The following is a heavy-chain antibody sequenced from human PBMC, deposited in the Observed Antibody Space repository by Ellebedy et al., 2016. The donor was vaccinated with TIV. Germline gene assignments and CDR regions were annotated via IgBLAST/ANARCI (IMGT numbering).Heavy chain of an antibody. CDR3: ARAPYYYDSSGSSPDVFDI. J-gene: IGHJ3*02. D-gene: IGHD3-22*01. V-gene: IGHV3-21*01. Sequence: GESLKISCAASGFTFSSYSMNWVRQAPGKGLEWVSSITSSSAYIPYADSMKGRFTISRDNGKNSVFLQMNSLRAEDTAVYYCARAPYYYDSSGSSPDVFDIWGQGTMVTVSS. CDR2: ITSSSAYI. CDR1: GFTFSSYS.